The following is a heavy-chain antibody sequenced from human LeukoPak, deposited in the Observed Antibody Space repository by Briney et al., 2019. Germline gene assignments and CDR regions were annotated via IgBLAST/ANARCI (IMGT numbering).Heavy chain of an antibody. CDR2: ISYDGSNK. D-gene: IGHD3-10*01. Sequence: GGPLRLSCAASGFTFSSYAMHWVRQAPGKGLEWVAVISYDGSNKYYADSVKGRFTISRVNSKNTMYLQMNSLRVEDTAVYYCAKDQPPYYYGSGSYSDLDYWGQGTLVTVSS. V-gene: IGHV3-30*04. CDR3: AKDQPPYYYGSGSYSDLDY. J-gene: IGHJ4*02. CDR1: GFTFSSYA.